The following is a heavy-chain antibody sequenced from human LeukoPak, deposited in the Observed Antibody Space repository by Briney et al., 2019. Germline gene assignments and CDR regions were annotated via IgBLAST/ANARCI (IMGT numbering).Heavy chain of an antibody. Sequence: SQTLSLTCAISGDSVYGGSSAWSWIRQSPSRGLEWLGRTYYRSKWNHDYAESVKSRITINPDTSKNEFSLQLNSVTPEDTAVYYCARNLRPDFDYWGQGTLVTVSS. CDR3: ARNLRPDFDY. CDR2: TYYRSKWNH. V-gene: IGHV6-1*01. J-gene: IGHJ4*02. CDR1: GDSVYGGSSA.